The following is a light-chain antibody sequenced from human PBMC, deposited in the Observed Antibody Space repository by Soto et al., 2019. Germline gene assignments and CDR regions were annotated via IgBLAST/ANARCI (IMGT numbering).Light chain of an antibody. V-gene: IGLV2-23*02. CDR2: EVI. J-gene: IGLJ1*01. CDR1: SSDVGTFNL. CDR3: FSYAGSSFYV. Sequence: QSALTQVASVSGSPGQSITISCTGTSSDVGTFNLVSWYQQHPGKAPRLMIYEVIKRPSGVSNRFSGSKSGNTASLTISGLQAEDEAVYYCFSYAGSSFYVLGTGTKVTVL.